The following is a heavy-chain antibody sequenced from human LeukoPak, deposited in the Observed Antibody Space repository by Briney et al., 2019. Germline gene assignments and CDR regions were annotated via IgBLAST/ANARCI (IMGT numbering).Heavy chain of an antibody. V-gene: IGHV3-74*01. J-gene: IGHJ4*02. Sequence: GGSLRLSCAASGFTFTSYNMNWVRQAPGKGLEWVSRISTDGSSTTYADSVKGRFTISRDNAKDTLYLQMNSLRAEDTAVYYCAGHHQAYSRTYWGQGTLVTVSS. CDR1: GFTFTSYN. CDR2: ISTDGSST. CDR3: AGHHQAYSRTY. D-gene: IGHD6-13*01.